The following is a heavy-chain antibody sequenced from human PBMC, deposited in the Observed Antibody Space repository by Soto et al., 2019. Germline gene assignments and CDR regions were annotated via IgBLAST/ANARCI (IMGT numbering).Heavy chain of an antibody. Sequence: SETLSLTCTVFGGSVSNGNYYWSWIRQPPGKGLEWIGYIYYSGSTNYNPSLKSRVSISLDTSKNQFSLRLTSVSAADTAMYYCARVQAGTIDYWGQGALVTVSS. CDR1: GGSVSNGNYY. J-gene: IGHJ4*02. D-gene: IGHD1-1*01. CDR3: ARVQAGTIDY. V-gene: IGHV4-61*01. CDR2: IYYSGST.